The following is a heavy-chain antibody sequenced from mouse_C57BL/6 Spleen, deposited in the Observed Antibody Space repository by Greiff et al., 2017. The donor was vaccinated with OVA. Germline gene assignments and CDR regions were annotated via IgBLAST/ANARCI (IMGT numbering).Heavy chain of an antibody. CDR2: IYPGSGST. D-gene: IGHD2-3*01. V-gene: IGHV1-55*01. CDR3: ARYDGYYPYFDV. Sequence: QVQLQQPGAELVKPGASVKMSCKASGYTFTSYWITWVKQRPGQGLEWIGDIYPGSGSTNYNEKFKSKATLTVDTSSSTAYMQLSSLTSEDSAVYYCARYDGYYPYFDVWGTGTTVTVSS. CDR1: GYTFTSYW. J-gene: IGHJ1*03.